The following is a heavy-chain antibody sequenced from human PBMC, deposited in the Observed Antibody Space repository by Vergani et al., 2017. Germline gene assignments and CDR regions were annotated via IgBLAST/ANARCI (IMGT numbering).Heavy chain of an antibody. CDR3: ARIPIAAAGTVYFQH. Sequence: QVQLVESGGGVVQPGRSLRLSCAASGFTFSSYGMHWVRQAPGKGLEWVAVIWYDGSNKYYADSVKGRFTISRDNSKNTLYLQMNSLRAEDTAVYYCARIPIAAAGTVYFQHWGQGTLVTVSS. CDR2: IWYDGSNK. V-gene: IGHV3-33*01. D-gene: IGHD6-13*01. J-gene: IGHJ1*01. CDR1: GFTFSSYG.